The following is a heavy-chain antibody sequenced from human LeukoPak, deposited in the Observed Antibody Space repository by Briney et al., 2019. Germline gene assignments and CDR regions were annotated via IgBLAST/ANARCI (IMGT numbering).Heavy chain of an antibody. D-gene: IGHD2-2*01. CDR1: GYTFTSYT. J-gene: IGHJ6*03. V-gene: IGHV1-69*02. CDR2: IIPILGIA. CDR3: AGELLSDQYYYYYYMDV. Sequence: SVKVSCKASGYTFTSYTISWVRQAPGQGLEWMGRIIPILGIASYAQKFQGRVTITADKSTSTAYMELSSLRSEHTAVYYCAGELLSDQYYYYYYMDVWGKGTTVTVSS.